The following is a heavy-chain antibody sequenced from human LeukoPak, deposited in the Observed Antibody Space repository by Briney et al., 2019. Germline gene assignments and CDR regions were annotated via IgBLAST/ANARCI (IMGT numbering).Heavy chain of an antibody. D-gene: IGHD3-10*01. CDR2: ISYDGSNK. CDR3: AKDNYYGSGSSPYYYYYGMDV. J-gene: IGHJ6*02. V-gene: IGHV3-30*18. Sequence: GGSLRLSCAASGFTFSSYGMHWVRQAPGKGLEWVAVISYDGSNKYHADSVKGRFTISRDNSKNTLYLQMNSLRAEDTAVYYCAKDNYYGSGSSPYYYYYGMDVWGQGTTVTVSS. CDR1: GFTFSSYG.